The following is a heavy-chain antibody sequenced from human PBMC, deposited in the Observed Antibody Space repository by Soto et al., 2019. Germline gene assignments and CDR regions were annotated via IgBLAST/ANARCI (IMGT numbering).Heavy chain of an antibody. J-gene: IGHJ4*02. CDR3: ARRTGSSFVFFDY. CDR1: GGSISSYY. CDR2: IYYSGST. Sequence: QVQLQESGPGLVKPSETLSLTCTVSGGSISSYYWSWIRQPPGKGLEWIGYIYYSGSTNYNPSLKSRVTISVDTSKNQFSLRLSSVTAADTAVYYCARRTGSSFVFFDYWGQGTLVTVSS. D-gene: IGHD6-13*01. V-gene: IGHV4-59*01.